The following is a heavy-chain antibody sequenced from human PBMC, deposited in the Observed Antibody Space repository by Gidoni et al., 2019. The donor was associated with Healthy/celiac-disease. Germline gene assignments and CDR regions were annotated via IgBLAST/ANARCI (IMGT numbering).Heavy chain of an antibody. V-gene: IGHV3-23*01. CDR3: AKDSLRSHDPYYFDY. D-gene: IGHD3-16*01. J-gene: IGHJ4*02. Sequence: EVQLLESGGGLVQHGGSLRLSCAASAYTFSSYAMSWVRQAPGKGLEWVSAISGSGGSTYYADSVKGRFTISRDNSKNTLYLQMNSLRAEDTAVYYCAKDSLRSHDPYYFDYWGQGTLVTVSS. CDR1: AYTFSSYA. CDR2: ISGSGGST.